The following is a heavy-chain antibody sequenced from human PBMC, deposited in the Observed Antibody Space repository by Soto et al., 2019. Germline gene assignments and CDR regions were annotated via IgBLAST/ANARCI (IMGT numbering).Heavy chain of an antibody. J-gene: IGHJ1*01. V-gene: IGHV4-31*03. Sequence: SETVSLTCIVSVGSISTGGFYWSWIRQCPGKGLEWIGQIYYSGSTCYNPSLQSRVIVSFDTSENQFSLHLSSVTAADTAVYYCSRREAYGSGSYSRFHHWGQGTLVTVSS. CDR2: IYYSGST. CDR3: SRREAYGSGSYSRFHH. D-gene: IGHD3-10*01. CDR1: VGSISTGGFY.